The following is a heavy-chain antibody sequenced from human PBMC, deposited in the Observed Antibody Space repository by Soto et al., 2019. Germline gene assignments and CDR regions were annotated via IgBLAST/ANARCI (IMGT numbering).Heavy chain of an antibody. CDR1: GGTFSSYA. D-gene: IGHD5-12*01. CDR2: IIPIFGTA. J-gene: IGHJ6*02. Sequence: GASVKVSCKASGGTFSSYAISWVRQAPGQGLEWMGGIIPIFGTANYAQKFQGRVTITADESTSTAYMELSSLRSEDTAVYYCARGAIRDGYNSYYYYYYGMDVWGQGTTVTVSS. V-gene: IGHV1-69*13. CDR3: ARGAIRDGYNSYYYYYYGMDV.